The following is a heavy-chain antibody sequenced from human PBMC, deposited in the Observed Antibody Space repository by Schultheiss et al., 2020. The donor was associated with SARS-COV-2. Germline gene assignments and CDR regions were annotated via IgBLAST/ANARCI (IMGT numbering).Heavy chain of an antibody. CDR1: GFSLSTSGVG. D-gene: IGHD4-17*01. J-gene: IGHJ4*02. V-gene: IGHV2-5*02. CDR2: IYWDDDK. Sequence: SGPTLVKPTQTLTLTCTFSGFSLSTSGVGVGWIRQPPGKALEWLALIYWDDDKHYSTSLKTRLTISKDTSKNQVVLTMTNMDPVDTATYYCARSYGDYPEYYFDYWGQGTLVTVSS. CDR3: ARSYGDYPEYYFDY.